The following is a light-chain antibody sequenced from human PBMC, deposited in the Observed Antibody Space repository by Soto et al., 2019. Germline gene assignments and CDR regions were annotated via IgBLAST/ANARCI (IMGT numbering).Light chain of an antibody. V-gene: IGKV1-39*01. CDR2: AAS. CDR3: QQSYSTRLMYT. J-gene: IGKJ2*01. Sequence: DIQMTQSPSSLSASVGDSVTITCRASQSISSYLNWYQQKPGKAPKLLIYAASSLQSGVPSRFSGGGSGTDFTLTIRSLQPEDFATYYCQQSYSTRLMYTFGQGTKVDIK. CDR1: QSISSY.